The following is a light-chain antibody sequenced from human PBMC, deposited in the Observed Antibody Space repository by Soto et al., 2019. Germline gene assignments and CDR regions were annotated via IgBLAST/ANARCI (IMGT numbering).Light chain of an antibody. CDR3: QQYSSSRT. CDR1: QSVSRHH. CDR2: GGS. Sequence: VLPQSPDTMCLSTGGRATLPCRASQSVSRHHLAWYQQKPGQALRLLIYGGSSRATGLPVRFSGSGSETDSTLTITRLEPEEFAVYDCQQYSSSRTFGQGTKVDIK. V-gene: IGKV3-20*01. J-gene: IGKJ1*01.